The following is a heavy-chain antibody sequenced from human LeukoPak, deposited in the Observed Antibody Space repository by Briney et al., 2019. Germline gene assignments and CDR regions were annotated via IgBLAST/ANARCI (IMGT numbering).Heavy chain of an antibody. CDR3: ARVEEGHFDY. Sequence: PGGSLRLSCAASGFAVSSNYMSWVRQAPGKGLEWVSVIYSGGSTYYADSVKGRFTISRDNSKNTLYLQMNSLRAEDTAMYYCARVEEGHFDYWGQGTLVTVSS. V-gene: IGHV3-53*01. CDR1: GFAVSSNY. CDR2: IYSGGST. J-gene: IGHJ4*02.